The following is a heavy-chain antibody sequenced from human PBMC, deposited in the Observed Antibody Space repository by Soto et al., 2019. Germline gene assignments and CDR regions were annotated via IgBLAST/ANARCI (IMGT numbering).Heavy chain of an antibody. CDR2: IYTSAST. CDR1: GASVNTYS. Sequence: SETLSLTCTVSGASVNTYSWSWIRQPAGKGLEWIGRIYTSASTNYSPSLKGRLTLSVDTSKNQVSLKLTSVTAAETAIYYCAKDREEGYNFYYGMDVWGQGATVTV. V-gene: IGHV4-4*07. J-gene: IGHJ6*02. CDR3: AKDREEGYNFYYGMDV. D-gene: IGHD3-10*01.